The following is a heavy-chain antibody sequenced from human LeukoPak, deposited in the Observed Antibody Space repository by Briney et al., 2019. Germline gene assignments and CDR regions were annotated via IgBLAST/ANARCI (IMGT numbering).Heavy chain of an antibody. CDR1: GFTVNNYY. Sequence: GWSLRLSCAASGFTVNNYYMNWVRQAPGKGLEWVSVVFTGGGTYYADSVKGRFTTSRDNSKNTLYLQMNNLRAEDTAIYYCARYDYWGQGILVTVSS. CDR3: ARYDY. CDR2: VFTGGGT. V-gene: IGHV3-53*01. J-gene: IGHJ4*02.